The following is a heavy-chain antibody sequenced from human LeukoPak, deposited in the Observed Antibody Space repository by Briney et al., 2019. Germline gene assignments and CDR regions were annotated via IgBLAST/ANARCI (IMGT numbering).Heavy chain of an antibody. V-gene: IGHV1-3*01. CDR1: GYTFTSYA. D-gene: IGHD6-13*01. Sequence: ASVKVSCKASGYTFTSYAMHWVRQAPGQRLEWMGWINAGNGNTKYSQKFQGRVTITRDTSASTAYMELSSLRSEDTAVYYCARASEYSIAAGTLDYWGQGTLVTVSS. CDR3: ARASEYSIAAGTLDY. J-gene: IGHJ4*02. CDR2: INAGNGNT.